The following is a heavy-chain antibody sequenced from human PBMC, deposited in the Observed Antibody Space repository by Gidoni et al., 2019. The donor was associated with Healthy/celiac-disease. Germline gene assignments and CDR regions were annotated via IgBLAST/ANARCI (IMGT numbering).Heavy chain of an antibody. Sequence: EVQLVESGGGLIQPGGSLRLSCAASGFTFSRNYMSWVRQAPGKGLEWVSVIYSGGSTYYADSVKGRFTISRDNSKNTLYLQMNSLRAEDTAVYYCARDSLPDDYGDYYYGMDVWGQGTTVTVSS. D-gene: IGHD4-17*01. V-gene: IGHV3-53*01. CDR1: GFTFSRNY. CDR2: IYSGGST. J-gene: IGHJ6*02. CDR3: ARDSLPDDYGDYYYGMDV.